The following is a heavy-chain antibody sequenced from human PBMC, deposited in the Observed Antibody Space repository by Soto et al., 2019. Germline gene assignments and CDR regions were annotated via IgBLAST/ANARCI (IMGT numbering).Heavy chain of an antibody. CDR1: GYTFTSYG. CDR3: ARVSCSGGSCYYDFDY. CDR2: ISAYNGNT. D-gene: IGHD2-15*01. J-gene: IGHJ4*02. Sequence: ASVKVSCKASGYTFTSYGISWVRQAPGQGLEWMGWISAYNGNTNYAQKLQGRVTMTTDTSTSTAYMELRSLRSDDTAVYYCARVSCSGGSCYYDFDYWGQGTLVTVSS. V-gene: IGHV1-18*01.